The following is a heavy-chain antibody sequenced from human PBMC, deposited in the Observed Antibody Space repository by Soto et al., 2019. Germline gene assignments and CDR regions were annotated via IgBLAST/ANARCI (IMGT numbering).Heavy chain of an antibody. CDR3: ARVGGD. Sequence: QVLLQESGPGLVKPSETLSLTCSVSGGSISNYYWAWIRQPPGKGLVWIGYVYYGGSTYNNPSLKGRVAISVDKSENQFSLKLSSMTVADTAFYYCARVGGDWGQGTLVTVSS. CDR1: GGSISNYY. D-gene: IGHD1-26*01. CDR2: VYYGGST. V-gene: IGHV4-59*12. J-gene: IGHJ4*02.